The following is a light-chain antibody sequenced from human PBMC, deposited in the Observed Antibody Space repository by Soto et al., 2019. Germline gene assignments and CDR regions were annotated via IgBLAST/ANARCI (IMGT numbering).Light chain of an antibody. CDR2: RAS. CDR3: QQYNTWPIT. J-gene: IGKJ5*01. CDR1: QSVSDK. V-gene: IGKV3-15*01. Sequence: EVLMTQSPDTLYVTPGERVTLSCRASQSVSDKLAWYQQKPGQGPRLLVYRASTRTLGIPARFSGSESGTEFTLTISSLQSEDFAIYYCQQYNTWPITFGQGTLLEI.